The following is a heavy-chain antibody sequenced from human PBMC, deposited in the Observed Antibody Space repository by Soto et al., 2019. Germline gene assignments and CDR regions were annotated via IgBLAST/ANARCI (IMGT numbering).Heavy chain of an antibody. CDR1: VYSISSGYY. J-gene: IGHJ5*02. CDR3: ARDSDDLDILTAANWFDP. Sequence: KTSETLSLTCAVSVYSISSGYYLGWIRQPPGKGLEWIGSIYHSGSTYYNPSLKSRVTISVDTSKNQFSLKLSSVTAADTAVYYCARDSDDLDILTAANWFDPWGQGTLVTVSS. CDR2: IYHSGST. V-gene: IGHV4-38-2*02. D-gene: IGHD3-9*01.